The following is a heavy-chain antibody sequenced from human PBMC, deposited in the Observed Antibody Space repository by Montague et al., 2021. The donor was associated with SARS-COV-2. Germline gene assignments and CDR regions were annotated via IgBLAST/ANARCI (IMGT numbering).Heavy chain of an antibody. Sequence: SETLSLTCTVSGGSNSRYYWSWIRQPPGKGLEWIGYVSDSGNDYXPSLKSRVSISVDTSKKLLSLSLSSVTAADTAIYYCARHRKDYDILTGYSTSFYYDMDVWGQGTTVTVSS. CDR3: ARHRKDYDILTGYSTSFYYDMDV. CDR1: GGSNSRYY. V-gene: IGHV4-59*08. CDR2: VSDSGN. D-gene: IGHD3-9*01. J-gene: IGHJ6*02.